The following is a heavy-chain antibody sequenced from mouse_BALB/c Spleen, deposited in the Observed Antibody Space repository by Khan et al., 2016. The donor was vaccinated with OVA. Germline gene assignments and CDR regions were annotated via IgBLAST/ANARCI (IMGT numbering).Heavy chain of an antibody. CDR2: INSGGST. J-gene: IGHJ4*01. V-gene: IGHV5-6-5*01. CDR3: TRLVDY. CDR1: GFTFSSYA. Sequence: EVQLQESGGGLVKPGGSLKLSCAASGFTFSSYAVSWIRQTPEKRLEWVASINSGGSTYYPDSVKGRFSISRDDARNILYLQMGSLRSEVTAMYYCTRLVDYWGQGTSVTVSS.